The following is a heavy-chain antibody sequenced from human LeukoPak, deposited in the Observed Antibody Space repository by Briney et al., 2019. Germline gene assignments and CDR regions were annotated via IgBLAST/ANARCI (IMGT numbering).Heavy chain of an antibody. V-gene: IGHV3-48*04. CDR3: ARDLGDYLDY. J-gene: IGHJ4*02. Sequence: PGGSLRLSCAASGFTFSSYSMNWVRQAPGKGLEWVSYISSSSSTIYYADSVKGRFTISRDNAKNSLYLQMNSLRAEDTAVYYCARDLGDYLDYWGQGTLVTVSS. D-gene: IGHD2-15*01. CDR2: ISSSSSTI. CDR1: GFTFSSYS.